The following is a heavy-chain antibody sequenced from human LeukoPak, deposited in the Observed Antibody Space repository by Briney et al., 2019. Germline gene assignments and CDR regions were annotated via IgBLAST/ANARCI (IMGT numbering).Heavy chain of an antibody. Sequence: ASVKVSCKASGYTFTSYYMHWVRQAPGQGLEWMGRIIPIFGTANYAQEFQGRVTMTEDTSTDTAYMELSSLRSEDTAVYYCATVYYYGSGSYPPVPYYYYYMDVWGKGTTVTVSS. CDR2: IIPIFGTA. CDR1: GYTFTSYY. CDR3: ATVYYYGSGSYPPVPYYYYYMDV. V-gene: IGHV1-46*01. J-gene: IGHJ6*03. D-gene: IGHD3-10*01.